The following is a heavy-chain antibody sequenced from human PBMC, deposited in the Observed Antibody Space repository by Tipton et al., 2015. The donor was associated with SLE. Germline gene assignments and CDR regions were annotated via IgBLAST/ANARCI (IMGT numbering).Heavy chain of an antibody. J-gene: IGHJ4*02. CDR3: ARDGYSYPFDY. D-gene: IGHD5-18*01. Sequence: TLSLTCSVSGGSISRYYWSWIRQPPGKGLEWIGYIYDSGSTNYNPSLKSRVTISVDTSKNQFSLKLSSVTAADTAVYYCARDGYSYPFDYWGQGTLVTVSS. CDR1: GGSISRYY. V-gene: IGHV4-59*01. CDR2: IYDSGST.